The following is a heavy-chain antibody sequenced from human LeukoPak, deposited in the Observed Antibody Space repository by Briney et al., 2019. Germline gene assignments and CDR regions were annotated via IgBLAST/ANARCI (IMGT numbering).Heavy chain of an antibody. CDR1: GYTFTGYY. V-gene: IGHV1-2*02. J-gene: IGHJ4*02. Sequence: ASVKVSCKASGYTFTGYYMHWVRQAPGQGLEWMGWINPNSGGTNYAQKFQGRVTMTRDTSISTAYMELSRLRSDDTAVYYCAKDTTIFGVVPRWGQGTLVTVSS. CDR3: AKDTTIFGVVPR. CDR2: INPNSGGT. D-gene: IGHD3-3*01.